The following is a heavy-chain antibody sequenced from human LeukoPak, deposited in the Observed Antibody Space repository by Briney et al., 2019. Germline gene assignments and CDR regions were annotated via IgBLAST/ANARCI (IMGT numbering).Heavy chain of an antibody. J-gene: IGHJ4*02. CDR2: IYYSRST. CDR3: ARAFQPGVFDY. CDR1: GGPISSGGYY. Sequence: SDTVSLTCTVSGGPISSGGYYGSWIRQHPGKGLEWIGYIYYSRSTYYNPSLKSRVTISVDTSKNQFSLKLSSVTAADTAVYYCARAFQPGVFDYWGQGTLVTVSS. D-gene: IGHD3-10*01. V-gene: IGHV4-31*03.